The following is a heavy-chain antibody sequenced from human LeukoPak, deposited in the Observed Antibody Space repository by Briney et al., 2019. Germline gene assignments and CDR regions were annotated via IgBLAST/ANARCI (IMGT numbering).Heavy chain of an antibody. V-gene: IGHV4-59*08. Sequence: SETLSLTCTVSGGSLSSYYWSWVRQPPGKGLEWIGYIFPSGSTAYNPSLKSRVTTSVDTSKNQFSLKLSSVTAADTAVYYCARQGNHYYYGMDVWGQGTTVTVSS. J-gene: IGHJ6*02. CDR3: ARQGNHYYYGMDV. CDR2: IFPSGST. CDR1: GGSLSSYY.